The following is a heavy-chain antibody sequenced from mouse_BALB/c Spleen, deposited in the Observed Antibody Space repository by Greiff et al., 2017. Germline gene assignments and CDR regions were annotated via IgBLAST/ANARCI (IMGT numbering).Heavy chain of an antibody. V-gene: IGHV5-17*02. Sequence: EVQVVESGGGLVQPGGSRKLSCAASGFTFSSFGMHWVRQAPEKGLEWVAYISSGSSTIYYADTVKGRFTISRDNPKNTLFLQMTSLRSEDTAMYYCARETTMDYWGQGTSVTVSS. CDR3: ARETTMDY. D-gene: IGHD2-13*01. J-gene: IGHJ4*01. CDR1: GFTFSSFG. CDR2: ISSGSSTI.